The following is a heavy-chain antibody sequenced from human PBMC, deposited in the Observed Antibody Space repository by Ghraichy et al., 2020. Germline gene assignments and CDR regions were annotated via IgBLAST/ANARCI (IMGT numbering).Heavy chain of an antibody. CDR1: GFTFSSYD. J-gene: IGHJ4*02. CDR3: AKPSGSNFNY. D-gene: IGHD6-13*01. CDR2: ISGSDGRT. V-gene: IGHV3-23*01. Sequence: WGSLRLSCAASGFTFSSYDMSWVRQAPGKGLEWVSGISGSDGRTYYADSVKGRFTISKDNSKNTLFLQMHSLRVDDTAVYYCAKPSGSNFNYWGQGTLVTVSS.